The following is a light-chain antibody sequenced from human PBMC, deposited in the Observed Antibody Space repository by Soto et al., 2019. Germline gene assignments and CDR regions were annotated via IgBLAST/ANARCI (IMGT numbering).Light chain of an antibody. CDR1: LSLSSY. J-gene: IGKJ5*01. CDR3: QQRHMWPIT. Sequence: EIVLTQAPGTLSLYRGDRAIRSCRASLSLSSYFTWYQHKPGQAPRLLIYDAYNRATGIPPRFSGSGSGTDFPLTISSLEPEDAAVYYCQQRHMWPITFGQGTRLEIK. V-gene: IGKV3-11*01. CDR2: DAY.